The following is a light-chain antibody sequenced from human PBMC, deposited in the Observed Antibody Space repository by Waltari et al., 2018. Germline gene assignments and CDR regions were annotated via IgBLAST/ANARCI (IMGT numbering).Light chain of an antibody. CDR2: GAS. V-gene: IGKV3-15*01. J-gene: IGKJ4*01. CDR1: QLVSSN. CDR3: QQYNNWPLT. Sequence: IVMTHPPATVPVSPGELVTLSCRAGQLVSSNLAWFQHKPGQTPRLLIYGASSRATGVPARFSGSGSGTDFTLTISSLQSEDFAVYYCQQYNNWPLTFGGGTKVEIK.